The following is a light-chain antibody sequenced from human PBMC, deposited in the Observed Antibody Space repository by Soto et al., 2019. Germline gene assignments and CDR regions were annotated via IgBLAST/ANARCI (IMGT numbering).Light chain of an antibody. CDR2: DAS. V-gene: IGKV1-5*01. J-gene: IGKJ1*01. CDR1: QSISSW. Sequence: DIQMTQSPSTLSASVGDRVTITCRASQSISSWLAWDQQKPGKAPKLLIYDASSLESGVPSRFSGSGSGTEFTLPISSLQPDDFATYYCQQYNSYSPWTFGQGTKVEIK. CDR3: QQYNSYSPWT.